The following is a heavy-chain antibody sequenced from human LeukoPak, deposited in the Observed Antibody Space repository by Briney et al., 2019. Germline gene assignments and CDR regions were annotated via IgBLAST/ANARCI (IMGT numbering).Heavy chain of an antibody. V-gene: IGHV3-23*01. D-gene: IGHD6-19*01. CDR2: INANSGTT. CDR1: RFTFSSYA. CDR3: AKPISGGLAVTADWFHP. Sequence: GGSLRLSCAASRFTFSSYAMSWLRQPPGKGLEWVSTINANSGTTSYAASVRGRFTISRDNSKNTLYLQLNTLRADDTATYYCAKPISGGLAVTADWFHPWGQGTLVVVSS. J-gene: IGHJ5*01.